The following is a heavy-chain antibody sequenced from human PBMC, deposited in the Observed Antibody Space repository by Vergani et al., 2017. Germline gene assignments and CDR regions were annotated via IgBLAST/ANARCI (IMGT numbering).Heavy chain of an antibody. V-gene: IGHV4-39*01. CDR2: IHFGGNA. CDR3: ARKKGILQYLGDGFRYWLDS. Sequence: QVQLPESVPGVVKPSETLSLTCTASVGSISSSIYRWAWPRQPPGKELEWIGNIHFGGNADYNPSLESRLTMPVDTSKNQFSLTLISVTAADTAVYFCARKKGILQYLGDGFRYWLDSWGQGTLVTVSS. J-gene: IGHJ5*01. D-gene: IGHD2/OR15-2a*01. CDR1: VGSISSSIYR.